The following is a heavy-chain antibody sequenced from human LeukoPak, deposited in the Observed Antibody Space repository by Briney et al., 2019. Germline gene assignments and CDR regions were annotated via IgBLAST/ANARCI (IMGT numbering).Heavy chain of an antibody. CDR2: GFYSGSA. Sequence: PSETLSLTCTVSGGSISGSSYYWAWIRQPPGKGFDWLVSGFYSGSAYYNPSLKSRVTISVDTSKNQFSLNLSSVTAADTAVYYCARLRGAMTPLTSDFDYWGQGTLVTVSS. CDR1: GGSISGSSYY. V-gene: IGHV4-39*01. D-gene: IGHD4-17*01. J-gene: IGHJ4*02. CDR3: ARLRGAMTPLTSDFDY.